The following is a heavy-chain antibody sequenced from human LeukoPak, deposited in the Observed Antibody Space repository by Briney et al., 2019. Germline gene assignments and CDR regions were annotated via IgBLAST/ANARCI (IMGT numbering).Heavy chain of an antibody. J-gene: IGHJ4*02. D-gene: IGHD2-15*01. CDR2: ISPDGSST. CDR1: GLTFSSFW. CDR3: ARGYCSGGSCYPNDY. V-gene: IGHV3-74*01. Sequence: GGSLRLSCPASGLTFSSFWMHWVRQAPGKGLVWVSRISPDGSSTAYADSVKGRFTISRDNAKDTLYLQMNSLRAEDTAVYYCARGYCSGGSCYPNDYWGQGTLVTVSS.